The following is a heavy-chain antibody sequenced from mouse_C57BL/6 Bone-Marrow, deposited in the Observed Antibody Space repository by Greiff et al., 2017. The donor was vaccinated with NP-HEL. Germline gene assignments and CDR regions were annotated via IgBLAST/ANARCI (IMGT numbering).Heavy chain of an antibody. Sequence: VQLKESVAELVRPGASVKLSCTASGFNIKNTYMHWVKQRPEQGLEWIGRIDPANGNTKYAPKLQGKANITADTSSNPAYLQLRSLTSEDTAIYYCASQGLRRRVWYFDVWGTGPTVTVSS. CDR2: IDPANGNT. V-gene: IGHV14-3*01. CDR3: ASQGLRRRVWYFDV. CDR1: GFNIKNTY. D-gene: IGHD2-4*01. J-gene: IGHJ1*03.